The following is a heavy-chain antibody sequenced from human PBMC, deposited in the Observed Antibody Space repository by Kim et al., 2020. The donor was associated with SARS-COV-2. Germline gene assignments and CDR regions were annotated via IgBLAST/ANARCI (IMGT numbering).Heavy chain of an antibody. D-gene: IGHD2-21*01. V-gene: IGHV3-53*04. CDR1: GFTVSSNY. Sequence: GGSLRLSCAASGFTVSSNYMCWVRQAPGKGLEWVSVIYSGGSTYYADSVKGRFTISRHNTKNTVDRQMNSLRAEDPAVYYCARELGDYGMDVWGQGTTVTVSS. CDR2: IYSGGST. CDR3: ARELGDYGMDV. J-gene: IGHJ6*02.